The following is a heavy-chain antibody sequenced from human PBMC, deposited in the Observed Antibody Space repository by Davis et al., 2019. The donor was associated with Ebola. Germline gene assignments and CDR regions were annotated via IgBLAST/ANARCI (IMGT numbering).Heavy chain of an antibody. Sequence: PSETLSLTCTVSGGSISSSSYYWGWIRQPPGKGLEWIGSIYYRGSTYYNPSLKSRVTISVDTSKNQFSLKLSSVTAADTAVYYCARAGGHYYDSSGYYSLYYFDYWGQGTLVTVSS. V-gene: IGHV4-39*07. D-gene: IGHD3-22*01. CDR2: IYYRGST. CDR3: ARAGGHYYDSSGYYSLYYFDY. J-gene: IGHJ4*02. CDR1: GGSISSSSYY.